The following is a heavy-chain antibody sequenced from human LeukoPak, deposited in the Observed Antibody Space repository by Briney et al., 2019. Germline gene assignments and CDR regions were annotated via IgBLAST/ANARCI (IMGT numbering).Heavy chain of an antibody. CDR3: ASSSSYDY. CDR2: ISSGSSFI. Sequence: GGSLRLSCAASGFTFSSYSMNWVRQAPGRGLEWVSSISSGSSFIYYADSVKGRFTISRDNAKNSLYLQMNSLRAEDTAVYYCASSSSYDYWGRGTLVTVSS. J-gene: IGHJ4*02. V-gene: IGHV3-21*01. CDR1: GFTFSSYS. D-gene: IGHD6-6*01.